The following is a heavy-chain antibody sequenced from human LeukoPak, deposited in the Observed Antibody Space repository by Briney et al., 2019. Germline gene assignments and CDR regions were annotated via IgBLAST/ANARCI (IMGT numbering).Heavy chain of an antibody. CDR1: GFTLSSYG. CDR2: ISYDGSNK. J-gene: IGHJ4*02. V-gene: IGHV3-30*18. CDR3: AKDRRLLWFGEFNY. Sequence: PGRSLRLSCAASGFTLSSYGMHWVRQAPGKGLEWVAVISYDGSNKYYADSVKGRFTISRDNSKNTLYLQMNSLRAEDTAVYYCAKDRRLLWFGEFNYWGQGTLVTVSS. D-gene: IGHD3-10*01.